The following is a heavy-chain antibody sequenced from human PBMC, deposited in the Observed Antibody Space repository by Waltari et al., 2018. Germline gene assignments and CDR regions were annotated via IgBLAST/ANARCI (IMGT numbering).Heavy chain of an antibody. CDR1: GGTFSSYA. Sequence: QVQLVQSGAEVKKPGSSVKVSCKASGGTFSSYAISWVRQAPGQGLEWMGRIIPILGIANYAQKFQGRVTITADKSTSTAYMELSSLRSEDTAVYYCARILSSSGWSRVDYWGQGTLVTVSS. D-gene: IGHD6-19*01. J-gene: IGHJ4*02. CDR2: IIPILGIA. V-gene: IGHV1-69*04. CDR3: ARILSSSGWSRVDY.